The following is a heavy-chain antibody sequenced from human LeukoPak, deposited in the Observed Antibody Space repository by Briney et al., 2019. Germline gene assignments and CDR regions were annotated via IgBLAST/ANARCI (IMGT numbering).Heavy chain of an antibody. CDR1: GGSISSYY. CDR3: ARHLHYDFWSGYSAIYGMDV. D-gene: IGHD3-3*01. J-gene: IGHJ6*02. Sequence: PSETLSLTCTVSGGSISSYYWSWIRQPPGKGLEWIGYIYYSGSTNYNPSLKSRVTISVDTSKNQFSLKLSSVTAADTAVYYCARHLHYDFWSGYSAIYGMDVWGQGTTVTVSS. CDR2: IYYSGST. V-gene: IGHV4-59*08.